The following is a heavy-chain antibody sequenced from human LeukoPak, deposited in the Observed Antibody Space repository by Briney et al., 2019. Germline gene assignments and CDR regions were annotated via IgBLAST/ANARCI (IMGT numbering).Heavy chain of an antibody. J-gene: IGHJ3*02. CDR1: GGSFSGYY. Sequence: SETLSLTCAVYGGSFSGYYWSWIRQPPGKGLEWIGEINHSGSTNYNPSLKSRVTISVDPSKNQFSLKLSSVTAADTAVYYCARPRRITMVRGVINDAFDIWGQGTMVTVSS. CDR2: INHSGST. D-gene: IGHD3-10*01. CDR3: ARPRRITMVRGVINDAFDI. V-gene: IGHV4-34*01.